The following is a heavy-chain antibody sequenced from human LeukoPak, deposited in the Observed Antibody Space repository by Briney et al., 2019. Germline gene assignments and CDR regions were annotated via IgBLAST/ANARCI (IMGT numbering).Heavy chain of an antibody. J-gene: IGHJ4*02. D-gene: IGHD5-12*01. CDR3: ANHGSGYDFDY. V-gene: IGHV3-21*01. CDR2: ISSSSSYI. Sequence: GSLRLSCAASGFPFSSYSMNWVRQAPGKGLGWVSSISSSSSYIYYADSVKGRFTISRDNAKNSLYLQMNSLRAEDTAVYYCANHGSGYDFDYWGQGTLVTVSS. CDR1: GFPFSSYS.